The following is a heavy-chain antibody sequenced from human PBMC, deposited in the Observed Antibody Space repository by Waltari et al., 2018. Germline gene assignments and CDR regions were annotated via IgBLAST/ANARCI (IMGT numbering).Heavy chain of an antibody. V-gene: IGHV3-53*01. CDR3: AREQRTYYFDY. CDR2: LYTSDGT. D-gene: IGHD6-25*01. Sequence: EVQLVESGGGLIQPGGSLRLSCAASGFTVSSSHMSWVRQAPGKGLEWFSVLYTSDGTYYADSVRGRFTISRDNAKNTLYLQMNSLRAEDTALYYCAREQRTYYFDYWGQGTLVTVSS. CDR1: GFTVSSSH. J-gene: IGHJ4*02.